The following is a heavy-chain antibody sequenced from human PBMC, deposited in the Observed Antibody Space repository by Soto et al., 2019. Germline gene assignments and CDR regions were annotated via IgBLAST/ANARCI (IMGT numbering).Heavy chain of an antibody. CDR2: IFYTGSA. CDR3: ARYNAASGTYYFDY. Sequence: SETLSLTCTVSGGSISSYYWSWIRQPPGKGLEWIGDIFYTGSANYNPSLKSRVTISVDISKSQFSLRLTSVTAADTAVYYCARYNAASGTYYFDYWGQGALVTVS. CDR1: GGSISSYY. J-gene: IGHJ4*02. D-gene: IGHD6-13*01. V-gene: IGHV4-59*12.